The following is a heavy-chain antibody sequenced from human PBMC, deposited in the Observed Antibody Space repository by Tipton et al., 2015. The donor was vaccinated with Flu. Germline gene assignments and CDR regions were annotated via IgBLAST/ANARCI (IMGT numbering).Heavy chain of an antibody. CDR2: IYASGST. V-gene: IGHV4-61*02. CDR1: GGSITSSTDY. D-gene: IGHD4-11*01. CDR3: ARRDYSNYVSEPKNWFDP. J-gene: IGHJ5*02. Sequence: TLSLTCTVSGGSITSSTDYWSWIRQPAGKGLEWIGRIYASGSTNYNPSLKSRVTISLDASKKQFSLKLTSVTAADTAVYYCARRDYSNYVSEPKNWFDPWGQGILVTASS.